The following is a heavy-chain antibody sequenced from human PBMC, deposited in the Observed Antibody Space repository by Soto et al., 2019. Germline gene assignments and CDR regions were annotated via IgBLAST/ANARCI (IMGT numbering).Heavy chain of an antibody. V-gene: IGHV3-49*04. J-gene: IGHJ6*03. CDR2: IRSKAYGGTT. CDR3: TGSRGSYYYYYMDV. D-gene: IGHD1-26*01. Sequence: GGSLRLSCTASGFTFGDYAMSWVRQAPGKGLEWVGFIRSKAYGGTTEYAASVKGRFTISRDDSKSIAYLQMNSLKTEDTAVYYCTGSRGSYYYYYMDVWGKGTTVTVSS. CDR1: GFTFGDYA.